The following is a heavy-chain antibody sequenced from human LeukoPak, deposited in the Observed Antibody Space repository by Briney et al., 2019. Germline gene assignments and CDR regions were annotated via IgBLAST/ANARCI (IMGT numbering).Heavy chain of an antibody. J-gene: IGHJ4*02. V-gene: IGHV1-2*02. CDR2: INPNSGGT. D-gene: IGHD3-22*01. Sequence: ASVKVSCKASGYTFTGYYMHWVRQAPGQGLEWMGWINPNSGGTNYAQKFQGRATMTRDTSISTAYMELSGLRSDDTAVYYCARSRHYDSSGYYRYWGQGTLVTVSS. CDR1: GYTFTGYY. CDR3: ARSRHYDSSGYYRY.